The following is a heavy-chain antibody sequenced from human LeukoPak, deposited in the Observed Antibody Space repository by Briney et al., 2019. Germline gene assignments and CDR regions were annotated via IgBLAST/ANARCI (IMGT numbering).Heavy chain of an antibody. D-gene: IGHD6-19*01. CDR3: ATMYSSGFDY. J-gene: IGHJ4*02. CDR1: GFTFSSYS. V-gene: IGHV3-21*01. Sequence: GGSLRLSCAASGFTFSSYSMNWVRQAPGKGLDWVSSISSSSSYIYYADSVKGRFTISRDNAKNSLYLQMNSLRAEDTAVYYCATMYSSGFDYWGQGTLVTVSS. CDR2: ISSSSSYI.